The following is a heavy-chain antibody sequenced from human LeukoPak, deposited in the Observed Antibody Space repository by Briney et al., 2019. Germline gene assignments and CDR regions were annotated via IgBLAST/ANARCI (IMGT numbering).Heavy chain of an antibody. J-gene: IGHJ3*02. V-gene: IGHV3-30*02. CDR2: IRYDGSNK. Sequence: PGGSLRLSCAASGFTFSSYGMHWVRQAPGKGPEWVAFIRYDGSNKYYADSVKGRFTISRDNSKNTLYLQMNSLRAEDTAVYYCAKVNYLDELDAFDIWGQGTMVTVSS. CDR3: AKVNYLDELDAFDI. D-gene: IGHD4-11*01. CDR1: GFTFSSYG.